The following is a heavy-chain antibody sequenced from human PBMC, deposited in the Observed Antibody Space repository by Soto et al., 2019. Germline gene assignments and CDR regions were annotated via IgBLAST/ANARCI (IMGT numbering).Heavy chain of an antibody. D-gene: IGHD4-17*01. Sequence: QVQLQQWGAGLLKPSETLSLTCAVYVWSFSGYYWSWIRQPPGKGLGWIGEINHSGSTNYNPSLKSRVTISVDTSKNQFSLKLSSVTAADTAVYYCARGTTVRPLNWFDPWGQGTLVTVSS. CDR1: VWSFSGYY. J-gene: IGHJ5*02. CDR3: ARGTTVRPLNWFDP. CDR2: INHSGST. V-gene: IGHV4-34*01.